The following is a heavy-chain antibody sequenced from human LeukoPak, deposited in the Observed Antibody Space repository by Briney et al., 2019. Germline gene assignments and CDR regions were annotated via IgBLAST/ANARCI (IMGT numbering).Heavy chain of an antibody. D-gene: IGHD3-10*01. V-gene: IGHV1-8*02. CDR3: ARDYYGSKSSSFDP. CDR1: GYTLSSYY. Sequence: ASVKVSCKASGYTLSSYYIHWVRQATGQGLEWLGWMNPNSGNTGYAQNFQGRVTMTRDTSIDTAYMELTSLRYEDTAVYYCARDYYGSKSSSFDPWGQGTLVTVSS. J-gene: IGHJ5*02. CDR2: MNPNSGNT.